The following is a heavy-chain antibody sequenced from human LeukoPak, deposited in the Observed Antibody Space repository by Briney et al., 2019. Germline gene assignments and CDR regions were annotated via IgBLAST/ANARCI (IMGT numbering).Heavy chain of an antibody. CDR1: GFAFNIYT. D-gene: IGHD2-8*01. CDR2: INYNGGYT. Sequence: NPGGSLRLSCEASGFAFNIYTMNWVRQAPGKGLEWVSIINYNGGYTYYADSVKGRFTISRDNSKNTVYLQMNSLRPEDTATYYCAKDGHCPDSECGTQIAVAGYVDYWGQGALVTVSS. CDR3: AKDGHCPDSECGTQIAVAGYVDY. V-gene: IGHV3-23*01. J-gene: IGHJ4*02.